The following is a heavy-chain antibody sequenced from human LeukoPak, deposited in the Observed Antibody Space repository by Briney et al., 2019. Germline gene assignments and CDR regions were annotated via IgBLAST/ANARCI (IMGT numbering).Heavy chain of an antibody. D-gene: IGHD2-2*01. V-gene: IGHV1-2*06. J-gene: IGHJ4*02. CDR3: ARDYCSSTSCLFDY. CDR1: GYTFTSYA. Sequence: ASVTVSCKASGYTFTSYAMHWVRQAPGQGLEWMGRINPNSGDTNYAQKFQGRVTMTRDTSISTAYMELSRLRSDDTAVYYCARDYCSSTSCLFDYWGQGTLVTVSS. CDR2: INPNSGDT.